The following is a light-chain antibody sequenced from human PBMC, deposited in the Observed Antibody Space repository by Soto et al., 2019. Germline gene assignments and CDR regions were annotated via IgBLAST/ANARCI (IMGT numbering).Light chain of an antibody. CDR1: QSVSSN. Sequence: EIVITQSPATLSLSPEERATLSCRASQSVSSNLAWYQQKPRQAPRLLIYGASTRATGIPARFSGSGSGTEFTLTISSLQSEDFAVYYCQQYNNWPLTFGQGTRLAIK. CDR2: GAS. CDR3: QQYNNWPLT. J-gene: IGKJ5*01. V-gene: IGKV3-15*01.